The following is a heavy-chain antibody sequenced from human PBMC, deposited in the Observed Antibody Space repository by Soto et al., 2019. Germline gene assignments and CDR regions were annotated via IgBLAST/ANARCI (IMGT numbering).Heavy chain of an antibody. J-gene: IGHJ4*02. CDR1: GFSLSTYHMG. CDR2: IYWDDDK. Sequence: KESGPTLVRPAQTLTLTCDFSGFSLSTYHMGVAWIRQPPGKALEWLALIYWDDDKRYSPSLKDRLAIYKDTSSNQVVLTITYMDPGDTATYFCAHAGDYDLLTFDHWGPGTLVTVSS. CDR3: AHAGDYDLLTFDH. V-gene: IGHV2-5*02. D-gene: IGHD4-17*01.